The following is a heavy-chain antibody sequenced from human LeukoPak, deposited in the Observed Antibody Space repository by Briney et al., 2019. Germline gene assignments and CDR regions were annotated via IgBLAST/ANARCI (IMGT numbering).Heavy chain of an antibody. CDR3: ARSMGSYWLGFDP. CDR1: GYTFTGYY. V-gene: IGHV1-2*02. J-gene: IGHJ5*02. Sequence: ASVKVSCKASGYTFTGYYMHWVRQAPGQGLEWMGWINPNSGGTNYAQKFQGRVTMTRDTSISTAYMELSSLRSEDTAVYYCARSMGSYWLGFDPWGQGTLVTVSS. CDR2: INPNSGGT. D-gene: IGHD1-26*01.